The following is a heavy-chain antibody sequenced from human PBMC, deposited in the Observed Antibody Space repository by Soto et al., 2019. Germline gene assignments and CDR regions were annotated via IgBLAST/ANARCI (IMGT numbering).Heavy chain of an antibody. CDR3: AKDWGTMIVVVIEDAFDI. J-gene: IGHJ3*02. D-gene: IGHD3-22*01. Sequence: PGGSLRLSCAASGFTFSSYAMHWVRQAPGKGLEWVSAISGSGGSTYYADSVKGQFTISRDNSKNTLYLQMNSLRAEDTAVYYCAKDWGTMIVVVIEDAFDIWGQGTMVTVSS. V-gene: IGHV3-23*01. CDR2: ISGSGGST. CDR1: GFTFSSYA.